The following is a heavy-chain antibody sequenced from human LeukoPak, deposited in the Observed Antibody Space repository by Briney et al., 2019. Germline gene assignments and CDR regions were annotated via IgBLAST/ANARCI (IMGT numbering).Heavy chain of an antibody. CDR3: ARSLRDGNSDGADDI. D-gene: IGHD5-24*01. J-gene: IGHJ3*02. V-gene: IGHV5-51*01. CDR2: IYPGDSDI. Sequence: GESLKISCKGSGYRFTSYWIGWVRQMPGKGLEWMGIIYPGDSDIRYSPSFQGQVTISADKSISTAFLQWSSLKASDTAIYYCARSLRDGNSDGADDIWGKGKMVT. CDR1: GYRFTSYW.